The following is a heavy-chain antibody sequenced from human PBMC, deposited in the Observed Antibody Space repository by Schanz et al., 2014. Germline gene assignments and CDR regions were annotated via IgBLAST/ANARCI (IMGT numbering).Heavy chain of an antibody. CDR1: GFTFSDYY. D-gene: IGHD6-6*01. V-gene: IGHV3-11*01. CDR2: ISNSGYTI. CDR3: GRHPPPYSSSPYYWYYGMDV. J-gene: IGHJ6*02. Sequence: QVQLVESGGGLVKPGGSLRLSCAASGFTFSDYYMNWIRQAPGKGLEWVSYISNSGYTIYYADSVKGRFTISRDNAKTSLYLKMNSLRAEATAVYYCGRHPPPYSSSPYYWYYGMDVWGQGTTVTVSS.